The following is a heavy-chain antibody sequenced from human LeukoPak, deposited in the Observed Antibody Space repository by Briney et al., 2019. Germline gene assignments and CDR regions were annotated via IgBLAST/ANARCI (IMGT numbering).Heavy chain of an antibody. Sequence: TPSETLSLTCAVYGGSFSGYYWSWIRQPPGKGLEWIGEINHSGSTNYNPSLKSRVTISVDTSKNQFSLKLSSVTAADTAAYYCARGEGDYWGQGTPVTVSS. CDR3: ARGEGDY. CDR2: INHSGST. V-gene: IGHV4-34*01. J-gene: IGHJ4*02. CDR1: GGSFSGYY.